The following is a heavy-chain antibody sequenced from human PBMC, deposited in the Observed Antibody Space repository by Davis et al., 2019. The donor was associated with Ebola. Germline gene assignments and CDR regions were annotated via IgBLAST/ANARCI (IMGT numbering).Heavy chain of an antibody. CDR2: IIRVFGAA. CDR3: VNLPHREYGGIEWFDP. Sequence: AASVKVSCKASGGTFNNFVIHWVRQAPGQGLEWMGGIIRVFGAANYAQRFRGRVTISADAATRTVYMEMSSLRSDDTAVYYCVNLPHREYGGIEWFDPWGQGTLVIVSS. J-gene: IGHJ5*02. D-gene: IGHD2-15*01. CDR1: GGTFNNFV. V-gene: IGHV1-69*13.